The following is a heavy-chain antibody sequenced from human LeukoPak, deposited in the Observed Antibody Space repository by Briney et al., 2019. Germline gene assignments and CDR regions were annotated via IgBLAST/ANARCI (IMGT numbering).Heavy chain of an antibody. Sequence: PSETLSLTSAVYGGSFSGYYWSWIRQLPGKGLEWIGEINHSGSTNCNPSLKSRVTISVDTSKNQFSLKLSSVTAADTAVYYCARAMIVVVHDAFDIWGQGTMVTVSS. D-gene: IGHD3-22*01. CDR3: ARAMIVVVHDAFDI. CDR2: INHSGST. J-gene: IGHJ3*02. CDR1: GGSFSGYY. V-gene: IGHV4-34*01.